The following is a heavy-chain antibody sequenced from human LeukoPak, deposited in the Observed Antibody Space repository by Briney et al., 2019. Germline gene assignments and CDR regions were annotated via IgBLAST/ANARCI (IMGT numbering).Heavy chain of an antibody. J-gene: IGHJ4*02. CDR3: ARGEVLRFLEWLLPSDY. D-gene: IGHD3-3*01. V-gene: IGHV1-2*02. CDR2: INPNSGGT. CDR1: GGTFSSYA. Sequence: ASVKVSCKASGGTFSSYAISWVRQAPGQGLEWMGWINPNSGGTNYAQKFQGRVTMTRDTSISTAYMELSRLRSDDTAVYYCARGEVLRFLEWLLPSDYWGQGTLVTVSS.